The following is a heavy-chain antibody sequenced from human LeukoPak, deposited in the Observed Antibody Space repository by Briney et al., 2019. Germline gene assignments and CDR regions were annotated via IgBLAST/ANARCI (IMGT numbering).Heavy chain of an antibody. CDR3: ARATPFDY. V-gene: IGHV3-21*01. CDR1: GFAFSTYT. CDR2: ISSGSSST. J-gene: IGHJ4*02. Sequence: AGGSLRLSCVASGFAFSTYTMNRVRQAPGKGLEWVSSISSGSSSTYYADSVKGRFTISRDNAKNSVYLQMNSLRAEDTAVYYCARATPFDYWGQGTLVTVSS.